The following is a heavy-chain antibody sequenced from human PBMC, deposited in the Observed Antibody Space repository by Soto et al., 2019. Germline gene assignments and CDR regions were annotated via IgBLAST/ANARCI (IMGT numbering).Heavy chain of an antibody. CDR2: IDGAAATT. J-gene: IGHJ4*02. D-gene: IGHD1-26*01. CDR1: GFTFNNKW. CDR3: ARGGAMGVDY. V-gene: IGHV3-74*01. Sequence: GGSLRLSCTASGFTFNNKWMHWVRQAPGKGLVWLSRIDGAAATTNYADSVKGRFTVSRDSAKNIVFLHVNGLTDEDTAVYYCARGGAMGVDYWGQGTLVTVSS.